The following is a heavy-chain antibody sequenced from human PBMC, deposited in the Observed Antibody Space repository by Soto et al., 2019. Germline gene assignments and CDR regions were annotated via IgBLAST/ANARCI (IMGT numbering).Heavy chain of an antibody. J-gene: IGHJ6*02. CDR1: SGSITSSNW. D-gene: IGHD3-10*01. CDR2: IFHNGNT. Sequence: QVQLQESGPGLVKPSGTLSLTCAVSSGSITSSNWWSWVRQPPGKGLEWIGEIFHNGNTYYNPPLKSRVTMSVDTSKNQFSLNLGSVSAADTGVDFCARRICGMDVWGQGTTVTVSS. CDR3: ARRICGMDV. V-gene: IGHV4-4*02.